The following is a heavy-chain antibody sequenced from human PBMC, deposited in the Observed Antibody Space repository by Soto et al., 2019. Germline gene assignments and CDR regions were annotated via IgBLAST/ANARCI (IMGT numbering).Heavy chain of an antibody. V-gene: IGHV3-21*01. CDR2: ISSSSSYM. CDR1: GFTFSNSG. J-gene: IGHJ4*02. D-gene: IGHD2-2*01. Sequence: GGSVRLSCAASGFTFSNSGMNCVRQAPGKGLEWVSSISSSSSYMYYADSVKGRFTISRDNAKNSLYLQMNSLRAEDTAVYYCARDCSSTSCYGGHFDYWGQGPLVTVSS. CDR3: ARDCSSTSCYGGHFDY.